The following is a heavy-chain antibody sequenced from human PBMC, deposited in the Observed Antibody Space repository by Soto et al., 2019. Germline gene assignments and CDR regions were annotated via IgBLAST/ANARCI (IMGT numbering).Heavy chain of an antibody. CDR3: ARGSNQDY. J-gene: IGHJ4*02. CDR2: INNDGSEK. Sequence: EVQLVESGGDLVQPGGSLRLSCVASGFTFSPYWMSWVRQAPGRGLQWVATINNDGSEKYYADSVKGRFTISRDNARVSLYLQLTSLRAEDTAIYYFARGSNQDYWGQGTLVAVSS. CDR1: GFTFSPYW. D-gene: IGHD2-8*01. V-gene: IGHV3-7*03.